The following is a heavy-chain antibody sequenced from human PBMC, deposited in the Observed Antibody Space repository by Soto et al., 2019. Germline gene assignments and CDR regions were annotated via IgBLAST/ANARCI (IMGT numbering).Heavy chain of an antibody. CDR2: IFDSGST. D-gene: IGHD2-8*01. V-gene: IGHV4-30-4*01. CDR1: GGSISGGVHS. Sequence: QVQLQESGPGLVKPSETLSLTCTVSGGSISGGVHSWSWIRQPPGKGLEWIGHIFDSGSTYYNPSLKSRLIISVDTSKNQFSLRLSSVTAADTAVYYCARETMPLTNDWYFDLWGRGTLVTVSS. J-gene: IGHJ2*01. CDR3: ARETMPLTNDWYFDL.